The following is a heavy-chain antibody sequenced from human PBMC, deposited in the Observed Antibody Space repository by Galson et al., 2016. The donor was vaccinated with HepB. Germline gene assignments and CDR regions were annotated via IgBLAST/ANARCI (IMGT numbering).Heavy chain of an antibody. Sequence: SLRLSCAASGFTFSGYAMNWVRQSPGKGLEWVSAISGSSDYLYYADSVRGRFTISRDNTKNSLYLQMNGLRADDTALYYCARDLLMGHTRGIFDIWGQGTPVAVSS. V-gene: IGHV3-21*06. CDR3: ARDLLMGHTRGIFDI. CDR2: ISGSSDYL. J-gene: IGHJ3*02. CDR1: GFTFSGYA. D-gene: IGHD2-8*02.